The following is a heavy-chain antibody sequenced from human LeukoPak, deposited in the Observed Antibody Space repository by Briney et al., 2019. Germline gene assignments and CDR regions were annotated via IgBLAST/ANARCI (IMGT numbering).Heavy chain of an antibody. CDR3: ARRSGRDGSGSYYNRLLFNWFDP. V-gene: IGHV4-39*07. CDR2: INHSGST. D-gene: IGHD3-10*01. Sequence: SETLSLTCSVSGGSISSSGYYWSWIRQPPGKGPEWIGEINHSGSTNYNPSRKSRATISVDTSKNQFSLKLSSVTAADTAVYYCARRSGRDGSGSYYNRLLFNWFDPWGQGTLVTVSS. J-gene: IGHJ5*02. CDR1: GGSISSSGYY.